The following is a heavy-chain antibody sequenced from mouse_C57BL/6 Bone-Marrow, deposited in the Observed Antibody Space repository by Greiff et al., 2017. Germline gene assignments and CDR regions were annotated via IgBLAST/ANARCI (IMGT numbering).Heavy chain of an antibody. CDR3: ARDYYGSSSHFDY. V-gene: IGHV1-9*01. CDR2: ILPGSDST. J-gene: IGHJ2*01. CDR1: GYTFTGYW. D-gene: IGHD1-1*01. Sequence: QVQLQQSGAELMKPGASVKLSCKATGYTFTGYWIEWVKQRPGHGLEWIGEILPGSDSTNYNEKFKGKATFTADTSSNTAYMQLSSLTTEDSAIYYCARDYYGSSSHFDYWGQGTTLTVSS.